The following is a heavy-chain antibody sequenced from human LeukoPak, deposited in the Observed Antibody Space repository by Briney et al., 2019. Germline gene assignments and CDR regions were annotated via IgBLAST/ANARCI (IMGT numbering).Heavy chain of an antibody. Sequence: EASVKVSCKASGYTFTNYFMNWVRQAPGQGLEWMGTINPSGGSTSYVQKFQGRVTVNRDTTTSTVYMKLSSLRSDDTAVYYCARATYGGYFDSWGQGTLVTVSS. CDR3: ARATYGGYFDS. D-gene: IGHD2-8*01. CDR2: INPSGGST. J-gene: IGHJ4*02. V-gene: IGHV1-46*01. CDR1: GYTFTNYF.